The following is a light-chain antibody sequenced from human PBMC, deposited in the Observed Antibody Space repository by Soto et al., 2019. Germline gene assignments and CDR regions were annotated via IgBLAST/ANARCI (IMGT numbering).Light chain of an antibody. Sequence: SASAVSATVRDRFTIPCRASEGISTYINWYQQRPGKAPKVLIYGASTLQSGVPSRFRGSECGRDITFTFGLLQPEDFAIYYCLQRHSLPSAFGQGTRLEIK. CDR1: EGISTY. J-gene: IGKJ5*01. CDR3: LQRHSLPSA. V-gene: IGKV1-9*01. CDR2: GAS.